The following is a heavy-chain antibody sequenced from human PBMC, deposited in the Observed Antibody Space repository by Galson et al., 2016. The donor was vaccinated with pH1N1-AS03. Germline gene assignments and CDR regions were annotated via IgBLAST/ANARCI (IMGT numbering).Heavy chain of an antibody. CDR3: GHSTAGY. CDR2: ISWNDNK. D-gene: IGHD2-21*02. CDR1: GFSLSTSEVG. V-gene: IGHV2-5*01. Sequence: PALVKPTQTLTLTCTFSGFSLSTSEVGVGWIRQPPGKALEWLALISWNDNKLYRPSLKRRLTITKDTSKNQVVLTMTNMDPEDTATYYCGHSTAGYWGQGILVTVSS. J-gene: IGHJ4*02.